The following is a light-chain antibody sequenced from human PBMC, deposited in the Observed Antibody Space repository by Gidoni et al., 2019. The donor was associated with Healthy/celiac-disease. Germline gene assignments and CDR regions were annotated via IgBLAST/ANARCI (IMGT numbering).Light chain of an antibody. CDR1: QSISIY. CDR3: QQSNSTPRT. CDR2: AAS. Sequence: DIQITQSPSSLSASVGDRVTITCRASQSISIYLNWYQQKPGKAPKLLIYAASSLQSGVPSRFSGSGSGTDFTLTISSLQPEDVATYYCQQSNSTPRTFGQGTKVEIK. V-gene: IGKV1-39*01. J-gene: IGKJ1*01.